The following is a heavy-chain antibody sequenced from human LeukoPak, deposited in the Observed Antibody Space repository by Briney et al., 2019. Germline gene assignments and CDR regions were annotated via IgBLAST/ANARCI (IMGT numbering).Heavy chain of an antibody. CDR1: GFTFSSYS. J-gene: IGHJ4*02. CDR3: AVLGIAVFEGVY. CDR2: ISSSSSYI. D-gene: IGHD6-19*01. Sequence: GGSLRLSCAASGFTFSSYSMNWVRQAPGKGLEWVSSISSSSSYIYYADSVKGRFTISRDNAKNSLYLQMNSLRAEDTAVYYCAVLGIAVFEGVYWGQGTLVTVSS. V-gene: IGHV3-21*01.